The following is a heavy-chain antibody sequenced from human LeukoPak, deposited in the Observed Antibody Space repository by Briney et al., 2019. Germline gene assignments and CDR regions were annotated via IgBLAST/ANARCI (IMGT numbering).Heavy chain of an antibody. Sequence: SQTLSLTCTVSGGSISSGSYYWSWIRQPAGKRLEWIGRIYTSESTNYNPSLKSRVTMSVDTSKNQFSLKLSSVTAADTAMYYCARPSPFDYYDSSDLNWYFDLWGRGTLVTVSS. CDR3: ARPSPFDYYDSSDLNWYFDL. CDR2: IYTSEST. D-gene: IGHD3-22*01. J-gene: IGHJ2*01. V-gene: IGHV4-61*02. CDR1: GGSISSGSYY.